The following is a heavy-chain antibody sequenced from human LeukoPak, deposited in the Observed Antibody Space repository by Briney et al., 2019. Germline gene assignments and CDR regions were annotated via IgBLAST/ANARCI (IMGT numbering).Heavy chain of an antibody. D-gene: IGHD1-26*01. CDR3: ARGFRGASFDY. J-gene: IGHJ4*02. V-gene: IGHV4-39*01. CDR2: IYYSGST. Sequence: SETLSLTCTVSGGSISSSSYYWGWIRQPPGKGLEWIGSIYYSGSTYYNPSLKSRVTISVDTSKNQFSLKLSSVTAADTAVYYCARGFRGASFDYWGQGTLVTVSS. CDR1: GGSISSSSYY.